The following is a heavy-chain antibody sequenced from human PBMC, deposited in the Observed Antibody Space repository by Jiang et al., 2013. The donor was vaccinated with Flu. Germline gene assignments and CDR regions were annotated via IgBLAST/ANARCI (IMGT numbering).Heavy chain of an antibody. CDR1: VAPSTVVVTT. CDR3: ARVDTRTVQDPWFFDF. CDR2: SLTLENT. V-gene: IGHV4-31*03. D-gene: IGHD5-18*01. Sequence: SQTLPSPALSLVAPSTVVVTTGAGSASTQRRAWSGLDTSLTLENTYYNPSLKTRITISVDTSKNQFTLRLSSVTAADSAVYYCARVDTRTVQDPWFFDFWGQGTQVTVSS. J-gene: IGHJ4*02.